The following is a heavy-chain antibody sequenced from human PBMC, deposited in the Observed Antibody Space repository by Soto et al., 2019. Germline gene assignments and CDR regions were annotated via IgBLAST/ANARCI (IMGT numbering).Heavy chain of an antibody. V-gene: IGHV4-30-4*02. CDR1: GGSISSGDYY. Sequence: ASDTLSLTCTVSGGSISSGDYYWSLIRQPPGKGLEWIGYIYYSGSTYYNPSLKSRVTISVDTSKNQFSLKLSTVTAADTAVYYCARDPADYERSGDYHSLYYFDDWGQGILVTVSS. J-gene: IGHJ4*02. D-gene: IGHD3-22*01. CDR3: ARDPADYERSGDYHSLYYFDD. CDR2: IYYSGST.